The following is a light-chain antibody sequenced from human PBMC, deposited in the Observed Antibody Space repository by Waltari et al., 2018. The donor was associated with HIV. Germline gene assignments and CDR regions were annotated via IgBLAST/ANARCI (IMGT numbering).Light chain of an antibody. Sequence: QTVVTQEPSFSVSPGGTVTLTCGLSSGSVSTNSSPSWYQQTPGQAPRTLIYSTNTRSSGVPDRFSGSILGNKAALTITGAQADDESEYHCVLYMGSGIWVFGGGTKLTVL. V-gene: IGLV8-61*01. CDR3: VLYMGSGIWV. CDR2: STN. CDR1: SGSVSTNSS. J-gene: IGLJ3*02.